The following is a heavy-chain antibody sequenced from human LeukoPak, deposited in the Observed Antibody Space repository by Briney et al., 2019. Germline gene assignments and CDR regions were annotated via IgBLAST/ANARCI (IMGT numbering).Heavy chain of an antibody. CDR3: ARARCSSNRCHVYNWFDP. D-gene: IGHD2-2*01. CDR2: INHSGST. Sequence: SETLSLTCAVYGGSFSGYYWSWIRQPPGKGLEWIGEINHSGSTNYNPSLKSRVTISVDTSKNQFSRKLSSVTAADTAVYYWARARCSSNRCHVYNWFDPLGPGTLGNGSP. CDR1: GGSFSGYY. J-gene: IGHJ5*02. V-gene: IGHV4-34*01.